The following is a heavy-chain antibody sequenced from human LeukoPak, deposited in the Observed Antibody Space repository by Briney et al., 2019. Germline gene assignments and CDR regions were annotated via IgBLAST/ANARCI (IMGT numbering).Heavy chain of an antibody. V-gene: IGHV3-30*02. Sequence: PGGTLTLSCAASGFSFSDYGMNWVCQAPGKGLEWVTFIRYDGSDKYYADSVKGRFTVSRDNSKNTLYLHMNSLRGADTAMYYCAKDDFSNSASDYWGQGTLVTVSS. CDR1: GFSFSDYG. CDR3: AKDDFSNSASDY. CDR2: IRYDGSDK. D-gene: IGHD4-11*01. J-gene: IGHJ4*02.